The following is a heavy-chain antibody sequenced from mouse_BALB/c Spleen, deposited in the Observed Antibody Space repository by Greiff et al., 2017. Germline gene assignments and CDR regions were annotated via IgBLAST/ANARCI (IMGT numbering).Heavy chain of an antibody. Sequence: EVMLVESGPGLVKPSQSLSLTCTVTGYSITSDYAWNWIRQFPGNKLEWMGYISYSGSTSYNPSLKSRISITRDTSKNQFFLQLNSVTTEDTATYYCARGITTWFAYWGQGTLVTVSA. J-gene: IGHJ3*01. D-gene: IGHD2-4*01. CDR1: GYSITSDYA. V-gene: IGHV3-2*02. CDR3: ARGITTWFAY. CDR2: ISYSGST.